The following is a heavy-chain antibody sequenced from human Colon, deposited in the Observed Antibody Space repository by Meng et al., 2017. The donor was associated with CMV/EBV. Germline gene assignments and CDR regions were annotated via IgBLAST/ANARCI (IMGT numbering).Heavy chain of an antibody. V-gene: IGHV4-61*08. Sequence: SETLSLTCTVSGDSVSSGGYYWSWIRQPPGKGLEWIGFVYYSGSTKYNPALRSRVSISVDTSKNQFSLKVSSVTAADTAVYYCSKVGLGASTEIYYFYYWGQGTLVTVSS. CDR3: SKVGLGASTEIYYFYY. D-gene: IGHD1-26*01. J-gene: IGHJ4*02. CDR2: VYYSGST. CDR1: GDSVSSGGYY.